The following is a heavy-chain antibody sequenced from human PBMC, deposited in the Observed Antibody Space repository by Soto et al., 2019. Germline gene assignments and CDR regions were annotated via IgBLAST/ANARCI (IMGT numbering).Heavy chain of an antibody. CDR3: ARDGDPQSAFWSGPLGGGRFDP. CDR1: GGNFGNSA. V-gene: IGHV1-69*12. Sequence: QVQLVQSGAEVKKPGSSVNVSCKTSGGNFGNSAVTWVRQAPGQGLEWLGGIVPMFGTANYAQKFQGRVTITADESTITAYMELNSLKTDDTAVYYCARDGDPQSAFWSGPLGGGRFDPWGQGTLVTVSS. J-gene: IGHJ5*02. CDR2: IVPMFGTA. D-gene: IGHD3-3*01.